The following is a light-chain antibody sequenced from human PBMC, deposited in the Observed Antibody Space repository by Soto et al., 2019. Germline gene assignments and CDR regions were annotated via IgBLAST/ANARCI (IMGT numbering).Light chain of an antibody. CDR3: AAWDDRLSGTV. CDR2: RNN. Sequence: QSVLTQPPSASGTPGQRVTISCSGSITNIGTNYVFWYQQLPGTAPKLLIFRNNQRPSGVPDRFSGCKSGTSASLAISGLRSEDEATFYCAAWDDRLSGTVFGGGTQLTVL. CDR1: ITNIGTNY. V-gene: IGLV1-47*01. J-gene: IGLJ7*01.